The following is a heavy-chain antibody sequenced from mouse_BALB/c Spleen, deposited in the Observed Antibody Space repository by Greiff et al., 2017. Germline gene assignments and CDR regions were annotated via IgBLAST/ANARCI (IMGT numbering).Heavy chain of an antibody. CDR2: INPSSGYT. CDR1: GYTFTSYT. Sequence: VQGVESAAELARPGASVKMSCKASGYTFTSYTMHWVKQRPGQGLEWIGYINPSSGYTEYNQKFKDKTTLTADKSSSTAYMQLSSLTSEDSAVYYCARSRLRFYFDYWGQGTTLTVSS. V-gene: IGHV1-4*02. CDR3: ARSRLRFYFDY. D-gene: IGHD1-1*01. J-gene: IGHJ2*01.